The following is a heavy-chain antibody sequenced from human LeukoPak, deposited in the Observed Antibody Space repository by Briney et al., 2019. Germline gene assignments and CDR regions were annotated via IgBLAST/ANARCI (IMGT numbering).Heavy chain of an antibody. D-gene: IGHD5-24*01. J-gene: IGHJ4*02. CDR3: AKDFEMATVNYYFDY. Sequence: GGSLRLSCAASGFTFSSHGMHWVRQTPGKGLEWVAVRSYDGSNKYYVDSVKGRFTISRDNSKNTLYLQMNSLRVEDTAVYYCAKDFEMATVNYYFDYWGQGTLVTVSP. CDR1: GFTFSSHG. CDR2: RSYDGSNK. V-gene: IGHV3-30*18.